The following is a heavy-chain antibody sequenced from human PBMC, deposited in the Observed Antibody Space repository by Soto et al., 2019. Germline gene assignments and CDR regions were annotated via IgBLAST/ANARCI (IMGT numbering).Heavy chain of an antibody. CDR2: IHYSGSV. J-gene: IGHJ6*02. D-gene: IGHD2-21*02. CDR1: GGSISVEHYH. Sequence: QVQLQESDPGLVRPSQTLSLTCTVSGGSISVEHYHWTWIRQPPGKGLEWIGYIHYSGSVYYTPSRQSRLSMAVDTSKNLFDLKLASVTAADTAVYFCVREDDGGDRDYYGLDVWGQGTTVTVSS. V-gene: IGHV4-30-4*01. CDR3: VREDDGGDRDYYGLDV.